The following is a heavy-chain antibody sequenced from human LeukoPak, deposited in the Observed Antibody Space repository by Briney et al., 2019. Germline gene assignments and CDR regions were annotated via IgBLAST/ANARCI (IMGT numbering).Heavy chain of an antibody. CDR1: GGSISSYY. D-gene: IGHD1-26*01. V-gene: IGHV4-59*12. CDR2: IYYSGST. CDR3: ARVTASFGGSYFIDY. Sequence: SETMSLTCTVAGGSISSYYWSWIRQPPGKGLEWIGYIYYSGSTNYTPSLKSRVTISVDTSKNTFSLKLSSVTAADTAVYYCARVTASFGGSYFIDYWGQGTLVTVSS. J-gene: IGHJ4*02.